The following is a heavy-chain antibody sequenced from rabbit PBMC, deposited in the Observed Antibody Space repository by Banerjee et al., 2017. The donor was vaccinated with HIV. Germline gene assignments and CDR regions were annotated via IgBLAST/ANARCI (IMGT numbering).Heavy chain of an antibody. J-gene: IGHJ4*01. Sequence: QEQLEESGGGLVKPEGSLTLTCKASGFDLNTYYYMCWVRQAPGKGLEWIACIYTGDGGTYYASWAKGRFTISKASSTTVTLQVTSLTAADTATYFCARDTYGDPGFVFNLWGPGTLVTVS. D-gene: IGHD2-1*01. V-gene: IGHV1S45*01. CDR3: ARDTYGDPGFVFNL. CDR1: GFDLNTYYY. CDR2: IYTGDGGT.